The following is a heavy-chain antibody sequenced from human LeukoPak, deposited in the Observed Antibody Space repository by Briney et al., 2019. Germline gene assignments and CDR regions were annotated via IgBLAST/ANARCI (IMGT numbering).Heavy chain of an antibody. CDR1: GGSISSYY. CDR3: ARGVEGYCSGGSCYSYYYYMDV. Sequence: SETLSLTCTVSGGSISSYYWSWIRQPPGKGLEWIGYIYYSGSTNYNPSLKSRVTISVDTSKNQFSLKLSSVTAADTAVYYCARGVEGYCSGGSCYSYYYYMDVWGKGTTVTVSS. CDR2: IYYSGST. J-gene: IGHJ6*03. V-gene: IGHV4-59*01. D-gene: IGHD2-15*01.